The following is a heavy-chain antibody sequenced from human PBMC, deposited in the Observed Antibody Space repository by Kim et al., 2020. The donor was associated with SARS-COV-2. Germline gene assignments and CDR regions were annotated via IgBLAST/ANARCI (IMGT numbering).Heavy chain of an antibody. J-gene: IGHJ5*02. Sequence: GGSLRLSCAASGFTFSSYAMHWVRQAPGKGLEWVAVISYDGSNKYYADSVKGRFTISRDNSKNTLYLQMNSLRAEDTAVYYCARDGGWFGWFDPWGQGTLVTVSS. CDR1: GFTFSSYA. CDR3: ARDGGWFGWFDP. D-gene: IGHD3-10*01. CDR2: ISYDGSNK. V-gene: IGHV3-30*04.